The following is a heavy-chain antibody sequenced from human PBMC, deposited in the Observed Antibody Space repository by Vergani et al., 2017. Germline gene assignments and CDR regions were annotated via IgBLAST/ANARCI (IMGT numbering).Heavy chain of an antibody. Sequence: EVQLVESGGGLVQPGGSLKLSCAASGFTFSGSAMHWVRQASGKGLEWVGRIRRQANSYATVYAASVKGRFTISTDDSKKTAYLQMNSLKTEDTAVDYYSYDSGSYWGQGTLVTVSS. D-gene: IGHD3-10*01. CDR2: IRRQANSYAT. CDR3: SYDSGSY. CDR1: GFTFSGSA. V-gene: IGHV3-73*01. J-gene: IGHJ4*02.